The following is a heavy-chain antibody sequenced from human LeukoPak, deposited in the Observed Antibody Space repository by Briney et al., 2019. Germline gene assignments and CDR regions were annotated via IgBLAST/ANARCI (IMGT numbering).Heavy chain of an antibody. V-gene: IGHV4-30-2*01. CDR2: IYHSGST. Sequence: SETLSLTCTVSGGSISSGGYYWSWIRQPPGKGLEWIGYIYHSGSTYYNPSLKSRVTISVDRSKNQFSLKLSSVTAADTAVYYCASTRGYYFDYWGQGTLVTVSS. J-gene: IGHJ4*02. CDR1: GGSISSGGYY. CDR3: ASTRGYYFDY. D-gene: IGHD5-12*01.